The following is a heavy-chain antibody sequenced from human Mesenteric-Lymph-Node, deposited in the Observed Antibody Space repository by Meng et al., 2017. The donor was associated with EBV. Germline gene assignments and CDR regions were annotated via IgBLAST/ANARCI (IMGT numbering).Heavy chain of an antibody. CDR1: GGSISSYNG. V-gene: IGHV4-4*02. D-gene: IGHD3-10*01. J-gene: IGHJ5*02. CDR3: AKVDGSGRSNWFDP. CDR2: IYHSGST. Sequence: QGQLRESGPGGVKPSGTLSLTCAVSGGSISSYNGWSWVRQPPGKGLEWIGEIYHSGSTNNNPSLRSRVTISVDKSKNQFSLRLSSVTAADTAVYYCAKVDGSGRSNWFDPWGQGTLVTVSS.